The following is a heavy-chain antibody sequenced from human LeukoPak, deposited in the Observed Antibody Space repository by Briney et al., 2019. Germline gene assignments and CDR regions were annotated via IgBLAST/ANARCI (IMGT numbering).Heavy chain of an antibody. Sequence: SETLSLTCAVYGGSFSGYYWSWIRQPPGKGLEWIGEINHSGSTNYNPSLKSRVTISVDTSKNQFSLKLNSVTAADTAVYYCARHSSGWLLFYDWGQGTLATVSS. V-gene: IGHV4-34*01. CDR1: GGSFSGYY. CDR3: ARHSSGWLLFYD. D-gene: IGHD5-12*01. CDR2: INHSGST. J-gene: IGHJ4*02.